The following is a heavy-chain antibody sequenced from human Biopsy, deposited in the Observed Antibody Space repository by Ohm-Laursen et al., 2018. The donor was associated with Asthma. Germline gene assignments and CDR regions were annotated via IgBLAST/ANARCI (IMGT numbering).Heavy chain of an antibody. CDR1: GFTFSIYD. D-gene: IGHD6-19*01. J-gene: IGHJ4*02. V-gene: IGHV3-30*03. CDR3: AREGVAGTHIED. Sequence: SLRLSCAASGFTFSIYDIHWVRQAPGKGLEWVAVISYDGSTKYYADSVKGRFTISRDNSKNTLSLQMNSLTAEDTAVYYCAREGVAGTHIEDWGQGTLVTVSS. CDR2: ISYDGSTK.